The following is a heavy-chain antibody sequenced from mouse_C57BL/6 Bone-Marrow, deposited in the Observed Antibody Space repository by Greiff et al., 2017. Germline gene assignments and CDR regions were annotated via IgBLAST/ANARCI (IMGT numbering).Heavy chain of an antibody. CDR2: FHPYNDDT. Sequence: QVQLQQSGAELVKPGASVTMSCKASGYTFTTYPIEWMKQNHGKSLEWIGNFHPYNDDTKYNETFKGKATLTVEKSYSTVYLELSRLTSEDSAVYYCARCSRSPYYFDYWGQGTTLTVFS. D-gene: IGHD1-1*01. J-gene: IGHJ2*01. V-gene: IGHV1-47*01. CDR1: GYTFTTYP. CDR3: ARCSRSPYYFDY.